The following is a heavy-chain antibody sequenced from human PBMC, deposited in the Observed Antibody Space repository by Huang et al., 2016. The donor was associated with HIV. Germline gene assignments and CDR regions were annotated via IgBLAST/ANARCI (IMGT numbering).Heavy chain of an antibody. D-gene: IGHD6-13*01. CDR1: GFSIIISY. J-gene: IGHJ5*01. CDR2: VNRSGGGA. CDR3: AREGITPSGTEVSGFDF. Sequence: QVQLVQSGAEVKKPGASVTISCKASGFSIIISYIHWVRQAPVQGLEGMGIVNRSGGGADYAQKFKGRVTMTRDTSTRTLYMELSSLRSEDTAVYYCAREGITPSGTEVSGFDFWGQGTPVSVSS. V-gene: IGHV1-46*03.